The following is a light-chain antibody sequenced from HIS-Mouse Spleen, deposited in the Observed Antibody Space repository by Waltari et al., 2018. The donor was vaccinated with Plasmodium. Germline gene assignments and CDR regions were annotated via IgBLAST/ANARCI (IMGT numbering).Light chain of an antibody. Sequence: QSALTQPASVSGSPGQSITISCTGTSSDVGRSNLVSWYQQHPGKAPKRMIYEGSKRPSGVSNLFSGSKSGNTASLTISGLQAEDEADYYCCSYAGSSTYVFGTGTKVTVL. CDR2: EGS. V-gene: IGLV2-23*01. CDR3: CSYAGSSTYV. CDR1: SSDVGRSNL. J-gene: IGLJ1*01.